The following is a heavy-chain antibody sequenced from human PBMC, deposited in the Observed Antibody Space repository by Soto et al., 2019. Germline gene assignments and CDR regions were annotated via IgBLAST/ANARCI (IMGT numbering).Heavy chain of an antibody. Sequence: NPSETLSLTCTVSGGSISSYYWSWIRQPPGKGLEWIGYIYYSGSTNYNPSLKSRVTISVDTSKNQFSLKLSSVTAADTAVYYCARDRGSSWYGEYFDYWGQGTLVTVSS. D-gene: IGHD6-13*01. CDR3: ARDRGSSWYGEYFDY. CDR2: IYYSGST. CDR1: GGSISSYY. J-gene: IGHJ4*02. V-gene: IGHV4-59*01.